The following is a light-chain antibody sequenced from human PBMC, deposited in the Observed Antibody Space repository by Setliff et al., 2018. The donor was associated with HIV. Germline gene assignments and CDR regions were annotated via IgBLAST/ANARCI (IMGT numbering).Light chain of an antibody. Sequence: DIQMTQSPSTLSASVGDRVTITCRASQGVSKWLAWYQQKPGKPPNLLIYKASSLQTGVPPRFSGSGSGTDFTLTIDSLQPDDFATYYCQEYNSISLYAFGQGTKVDIK. V-gene: IGKV1-5*03. CDR2: KAS. J-gene: IGKJ2*01. CDR1: QGVSKW. CDR3: QEYNSISLYA.